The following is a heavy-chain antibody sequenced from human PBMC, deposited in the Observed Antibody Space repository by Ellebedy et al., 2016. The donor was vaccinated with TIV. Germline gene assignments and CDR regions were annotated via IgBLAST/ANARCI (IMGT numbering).Heavy chain of an antibody. Sequence: GESLKISCAASGFTFNSYWMTWVRQAPGKGLEWVANINQDGGDTYYVDSLRGRFTISRDTAKNSLYLQMNSLRVEDAAVYYCATEGSYGDYLSPMHASEMWGQGTTVTVSS. V-gene: IGHV3-7*01. CDR2: INQDGGDT. CDR3: ATEGSYGDYLSPMHASEM. J-gene: IGHJ3*02. CDR1: GFTFNSYW. D-gene: IGHD4-17*01.